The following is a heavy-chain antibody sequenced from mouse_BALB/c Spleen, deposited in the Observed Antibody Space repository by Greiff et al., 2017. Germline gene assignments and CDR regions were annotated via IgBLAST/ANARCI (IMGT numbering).Heavy chain of an antibody. CDR3: ARAGGEVVAPFDY. V-gene: IGHV5-17*02. D-gene: IGHD1-1*01. J-gene: IGHJ2*01. CDR2: ISSGSSTI. Sequence: EVQGVESGGGLVQPGGSRKLSCAASGFTFSSFGMHWVRQAPEKGLEWVAYISSGSSTIYYADTVKGRFTISRDNPKNTLFLQMTSLRSEDTAMYYCARAGGEVVAPFDYWGQGTTLTVSS. CDR1: GFTFSSFG.